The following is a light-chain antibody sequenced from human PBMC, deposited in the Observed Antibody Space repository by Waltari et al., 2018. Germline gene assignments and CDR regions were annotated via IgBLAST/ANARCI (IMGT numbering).Light chain of an antibody. CDR1: QSIGSS. J-gene: IGKJ4*01. CDR3: QQCNSYLLT. Sequence: DIQMTQSPSTLSSSVGDRVTITCRASQSIGSSLAWYQQKPGKAPTVVIYEASSFESGVPSRFSGSGSGTESTPTISSLQHDDSATYYCQQCNSYLLTFGGGTKVEIK. V-gene: IGKV1-5*03. CDR2: EAS.